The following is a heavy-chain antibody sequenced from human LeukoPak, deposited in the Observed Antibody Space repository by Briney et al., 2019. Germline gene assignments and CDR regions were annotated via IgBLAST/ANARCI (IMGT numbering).Heavy chain of an antibody. CDR3: WAIVTTIKLDF. J-gene: IGHJ4*02. V-gene: IGHV4-39*01. D-gene: IGHD5-12*01. CDR1: GGSISSSSYS. Sequence: TSETLSLTRTVSGGSISSSSYSWGWIRQPPGKGLEWIGSVSHSGSINYDPSLKNRVTISVDTSKNQFSLKLSSVTAADTAVYYCWAIVTTIKLDFWGQGTLVTVSS. CDR2: VSHSGSI.